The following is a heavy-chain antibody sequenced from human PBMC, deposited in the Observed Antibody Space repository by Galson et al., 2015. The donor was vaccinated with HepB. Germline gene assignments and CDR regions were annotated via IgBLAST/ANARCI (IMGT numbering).Heavy chain of an antibody. Sequence: SLRLSCAASGFTFSSYAMSWVRQAPGKGLEWVSSISGGGDSTFYADSVKGRFTISRANSKNTLYLQMNSLSAEVTAVYYCSEGGNSYSFDHWGQGTLVTVSS. D-gene: IGHD2-21*01. CDR2: ISGGGDST. J-gene: IGHJ4*02. CDR3: SEGGNSYSFDH. CDR1: GFTFSSYA. V-gene: IGHV3-23*01.